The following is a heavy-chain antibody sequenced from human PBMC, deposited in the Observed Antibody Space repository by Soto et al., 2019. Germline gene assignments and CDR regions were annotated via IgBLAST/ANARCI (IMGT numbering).Heavy chain of an antibody. CDR1: SFSISSSSYY. Sequence: SETLSLTCAVSSFSISSSSYYWGWIRQPPGKGLEWIGSIYYSGSTYYNPSLKSRVTISVDTSKNQFSLKLSSVTAADTAVYYCARHAYYYDSWGQGTLVTVSS. CDR2: IYYSGST. J-gene: IGHJ4*02. D-gene: IGHD3-22*01. CDR3: ARHAYYYDS. V-gene: IGHV4-39*01.